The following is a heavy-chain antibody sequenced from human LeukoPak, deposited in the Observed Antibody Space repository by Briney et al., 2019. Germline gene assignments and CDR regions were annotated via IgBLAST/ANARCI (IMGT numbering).Heavy chain of an antibody. V-gene: IGHV3-30*18. CDR1: GFTFSSYA. CDR3: AKSSDFVLGSPDY. D-gene: IGHD2-15*01. J-gene: IGHJ4*02. CDR2: MSFDGSHK. Sequence: PGGSLRLSCAASGFTFSSYAMHWVRQAPGKGLEWVAVMSFDGSHKYYEDSVKGRFTISRDNSKSTLYLQMDSLRAEDTAVYYCAKSSDFVLGSPDYWGQGTLVTVSS.